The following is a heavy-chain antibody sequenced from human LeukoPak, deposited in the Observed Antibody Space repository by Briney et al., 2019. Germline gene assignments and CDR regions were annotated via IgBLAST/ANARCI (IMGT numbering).Heavy chain of an antibody. CDR2: IWYDGSDK. CDR3: ARDSSGYLALDY. CDR1: GFTFSTYG. Sequence: GGSLRLSCAASGFTFSTYGMHWVRQAPGKGLQWVAIIWYDGSDKYYADSVKGRFTISRDNSKDTLYLQMNSLRAEDTAVYYCARDSSGYLALDYWGQGTLVTVSS. J-gene: IGHJ4*02. D-gene: IGHD3-22*01. V-gene: IGHV3-33*01.